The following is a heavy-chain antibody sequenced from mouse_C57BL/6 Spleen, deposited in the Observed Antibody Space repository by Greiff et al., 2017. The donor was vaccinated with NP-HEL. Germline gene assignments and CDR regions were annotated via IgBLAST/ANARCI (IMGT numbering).Heavy chain of an antibody. CDR1: GYTFTDYN. Sequence: EVQLQQSGPELVKPGASVKIPCKASGYTFTDYNMDWVKQSHGKSLEWIGDINPNNGGTIYNQKFKGKATLTVDMSSSTAYMELRSLTSEDTAVYYCARRASTVVAYYYAMDYWGQGTSVTVSS. D-gene: IGHD1-1*01. V-gene: IGHV1-18*01. CDR3: ARRASTVVAYYYAMDY. J-gene: IGHJ4*01. CDR2: INPNNGGT.